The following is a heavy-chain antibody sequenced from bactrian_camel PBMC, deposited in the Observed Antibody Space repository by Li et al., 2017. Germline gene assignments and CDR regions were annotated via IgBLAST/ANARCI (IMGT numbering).Heavy chain of an antibody. V-gene: IGHV3S35*01. CDR1: GFPFGVYH. CDR2: INTGGGTL. J-gene: IGHJ4*01. Sequence: VQFRGGLVQPGGSLRLSCAASGFPFGVYHMSWARQIPGKGLEWVAYINTGGGTLYYADSVKGRFTISRDNTENMLYLQLNSLRTEDTAAYYCTKGVCDDLGQGTQVTVS. CDR3: TKGVCDD.